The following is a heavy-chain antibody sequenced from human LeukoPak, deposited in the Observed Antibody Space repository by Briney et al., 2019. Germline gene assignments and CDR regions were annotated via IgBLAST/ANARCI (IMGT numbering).Heavy chain of an antibody. CDR1: GGSFSGYY. J-gene: IGHJ6*02. V-gene: IGHV4-34*01. CDR3: ARGGHSSGWYYYYGMDV. D-gene: IGHD6-19*01. CDR2: INHSGST. Sequence: SETLSLTCAVYGGSFSGYYWSWIRQPPGKGLEWLGEINHSGSTNYNPSLKSRVTISVDTSKNQFSLKLSSVTAADTAVYYCARGGHSSGWYYYYGMDVWGQGTTVTVSS.